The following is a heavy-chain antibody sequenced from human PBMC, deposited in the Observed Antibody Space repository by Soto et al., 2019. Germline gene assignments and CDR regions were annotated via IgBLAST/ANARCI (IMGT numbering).Heavy chain of an antibody. CDR1: GGSISSYY. D-gene: IGHD3-10*01. V-gene: IGHV4-59*01. J-gene: IGHJ3*02. CDR2: IYYSGST. Sequence: SETLSLTCTVSGGSISSYYWSWIRQPPGKGLEWIGYIYYSGSTNYNPSLKSRVTISVDTSKNQFSLKLSSVTAADTAVYYCARGEERKRITMVRGVIMGAFDIWGQGTMVTVSS. CDR3: ARGEERKRITMVRGVIMGAFDI.